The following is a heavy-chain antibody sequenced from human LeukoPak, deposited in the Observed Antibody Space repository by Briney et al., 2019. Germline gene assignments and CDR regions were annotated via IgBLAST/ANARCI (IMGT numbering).Heavy chain of an antibody. CDR3: VKDGHCTTTTCSSHWFDP. J-gene: IGHJ5*02. CDR2: ISGSGDST. Sequence: GGSLRLSCAASGFTFSNYALSWVRQAPGKGLEWVSVISGSGDSTYYADSVKGRSTISRDNFKNALYLQMNRLSAEDTAVYYCVKDGHCTTTTCSSHWFDPWGQGTRVTVSS. D-gene: IGHD2-2*03. CDR1: GFTFSNYA. V-gene: IGHV3-23*01.